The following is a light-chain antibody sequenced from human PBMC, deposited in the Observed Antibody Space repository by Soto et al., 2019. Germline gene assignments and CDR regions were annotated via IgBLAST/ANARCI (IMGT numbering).Light chain of an antibody. CDR1: LDISSY. V-gene: IGKV1-33*01. J-gene: IGKJ3*01. CDR3: QQSDNLPFT. CDR2: GAS. Sequence: DIQMTPSPSSLSASVGDRVTITCQASLDISSYVSWYKQKPGKAPKLLIYGASNLHTGVPSRFSGGGSGTHFTFTISSLQPEDIATYYCQQSDNLPFTFGPGTKVDIK.